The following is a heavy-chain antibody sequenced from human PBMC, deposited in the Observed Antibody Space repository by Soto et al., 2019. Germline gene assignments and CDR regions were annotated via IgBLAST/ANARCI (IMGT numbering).Heavy chain of an antibody. V-gene: IGHV3-30*03. J-gene: IGHJ4*02. CDR2: ISYDGSNI. CDR3: EREVKIVFGPEAASGNFDC. D-gene: IGHD3-3*01. CDR1: GFAFSKCD. Sequence: GGSPTLSSTASGFAFSKCDINWVRQAQAKGLEWGVLISYDGSNIRFRDAVKDRFTNSRDNPKNTVVLKANSLASEDTAVYYCEREVKIVFGPEAASGNFDCWGVGSLVTVSS.